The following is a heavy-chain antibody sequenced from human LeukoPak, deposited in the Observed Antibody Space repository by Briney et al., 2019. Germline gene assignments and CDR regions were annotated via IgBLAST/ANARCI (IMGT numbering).Heavy chain of an antibody. V-gene: IGHV4-34*01. CDR3: ARGVRRAYSAYGRVSGDAFDI. D-gene: IGHD5-12*01. CDR1: GGSFSGFY. J-gene: IGHJ3*02. CDR2: INHSGST. Sequence: SETLSLTCGVYGGSFSGFYWSWIRQPPGKGLEWIGEINHSGSTNYNPSLKSRVTISVDTSKNQFSLKLSSVTAADTAVYYCARGVRRAYSAYGRVSGDAFDIWGQGTMVTLSS.